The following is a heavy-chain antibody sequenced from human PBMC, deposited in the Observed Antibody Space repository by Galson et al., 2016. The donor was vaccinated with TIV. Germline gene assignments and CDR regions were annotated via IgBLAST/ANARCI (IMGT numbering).Heavy chain of an antibody. CDR3: TTTWPTITTYCFNY. V-gene: IGHV3-15*01. CDR2: IKTKTDGGTA. J-gene: IGHJ4*02. CDR1: GFTFNNAW. Sequence: SLRLSCAASGFTFNNAWMNWVRQAPGKGLEWVGRIKTKTDGGTADYAAPVKGRFTVSRDDSKNTLYLQMNGLKSEDTAVYYCTTTWPTITTYCFNYWGQGAPVTVSS. D-gene: IGHD5-24*01.